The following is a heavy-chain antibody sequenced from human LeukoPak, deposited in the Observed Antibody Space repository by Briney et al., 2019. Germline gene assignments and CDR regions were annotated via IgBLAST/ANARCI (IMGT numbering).Heavy chain of an antibody. D-gene: IGHD3-22*01. J-gene: IGHJ4*02. CDR2: ISGSGGST. Sequence: PGGSLRLSCAAYGFTFSSYAMSWVRQAPGKGLEWVSAISGSGGSTYYADSVKGRFTISRDNSKNTLYLQMDSLRAEDTAVYYCAKPPDYYYDSSGSIDYWGQGTLVTVSS. CDR3: AKPPDYYYDSSGSIDY. CDR1: GFTFSSYA. V-gene: IGHV3-23*01.